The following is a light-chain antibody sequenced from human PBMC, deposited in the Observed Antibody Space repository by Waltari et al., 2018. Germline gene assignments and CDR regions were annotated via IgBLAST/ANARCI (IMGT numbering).Light chain of an antibody. V-gene: IGLV8-61*01. J-gene: IGLJ3*02. CDR3: SIYMGSGIWV. CDR2: KGN. CDR1: SGPVSSTSY. Sequence: QTVVTQEPSLSVSPGGTVPPTCALSSGPVSSTSYPTWYQQTPGQPPRTLVYKGNSRSSGVPDRFSGTILGNKAALTITGAQADDESDYYCSIYMGSGIWVFGGGTKLTVL.